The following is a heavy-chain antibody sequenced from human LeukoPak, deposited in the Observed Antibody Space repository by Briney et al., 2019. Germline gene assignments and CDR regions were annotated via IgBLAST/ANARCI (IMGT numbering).Heavy chain of an antibody. J-gene: IGHJ5*02. CDR2: IYYSGST. CDR3: ARDLIGSYPPGRWFDP. V-gene: IGHV4-30-4*01. D-gene: IGHD1-26*01. Sequence: QASVKGLEWIGYIYYSGSTYYNPSLKSRVTISVDTSKNQFSLKLSSVTAADTAVYYCARDLIGSYPPGRWFDPWGQGTLVTVSS.